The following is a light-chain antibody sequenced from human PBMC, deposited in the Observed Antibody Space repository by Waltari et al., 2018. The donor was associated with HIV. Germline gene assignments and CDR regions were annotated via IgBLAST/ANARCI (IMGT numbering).Light chain of an antibody. Sequence: QYVLTQPPAASWTAGQRVTMSCFGSSSNIGNKYVNAYQQRPGTAPKLLIYKNNPRPSGVTDRFSCSKPGTSASLAIRWLRSEDEAEYYCAAWDYSLSGLAFGGGTKLTAL. CDR1: SSNIGNKY. CDR3: AAWDYSLSGLA. J-gene: IGLJ3*02. CDR2: KNN. V-gene: IGLV1-47*01.